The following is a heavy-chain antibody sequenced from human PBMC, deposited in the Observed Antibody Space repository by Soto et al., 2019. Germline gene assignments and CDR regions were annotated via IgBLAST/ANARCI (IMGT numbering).Heavy chain of an antibody. J-gene: IGHJ5*02. Sequence: QVVLQESGPGVVKPSDTLSLTCNVSGASLSRYYWSWIRQPPGKGLEGIGRIYATGDTDYNPSLKRRISMSVDMSKKQFSLTLRSVTAADTAIYYCVRDGTNNLRDRFEPWGRGILVTVSS. CDR3: VRDGTNNLRDRFEP. CDR2: IYATGDT. CDR1: GASLSRYY. V-gene: IGHV4-4*07. D-gene: IGHD1-26*01.